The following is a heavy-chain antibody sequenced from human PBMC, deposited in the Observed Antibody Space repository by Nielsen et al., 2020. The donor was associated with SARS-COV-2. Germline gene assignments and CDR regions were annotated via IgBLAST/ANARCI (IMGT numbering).Heavy chain of an antibody. CDR1: GGSISSGGYY. Sequence: LSLTCTVSGGSISSGGYYWSWIRQHPGKGLEWIGYIYYSGSTYYNPSLKSRVTISVDTSKNQFSLKLSSVTAADTAVYYCAREADGGNSDYWGQGTLVTVSS. CDR3: AREADGGNSDY. CDR2: IYYSGST. J-gene: IGHJ4*02. V-gene: IGHV4-31*03. D-gene: IGHD4-23*01.